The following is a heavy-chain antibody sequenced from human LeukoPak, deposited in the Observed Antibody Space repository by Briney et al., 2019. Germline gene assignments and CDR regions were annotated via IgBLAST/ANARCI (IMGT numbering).Heavy chain of an antibody. Sequence: SETLSLTCTVSGGSISSYYWSWIRQPAGKGLEWIGRIYTSGSTNYNPSLKSRVTMSVDTSKNQFSLKLSSVTAADTAVYYCAGDSYDILTGYYTEADYWGQGTLVTVSS. J-gene: IGHJ4*02. CDR2: IYTSGST. V-gene: IGHV4-4*07. CDR1: GGSISSYY. CDR3: AGDSYDILTGYYTEADY. D-gene: IGHD3-9*01.